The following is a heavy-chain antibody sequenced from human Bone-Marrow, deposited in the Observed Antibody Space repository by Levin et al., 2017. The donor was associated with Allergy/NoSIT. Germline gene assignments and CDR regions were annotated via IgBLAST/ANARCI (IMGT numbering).Heavy chain of an antibody. J-gene: IGHJ6*02. Sequence: GGSLRLSCAASGFTFTSYGMHWVRQAPGKGLEWVAVIWYRGSRQYYGESVKGRFTISRDSSKNTLFLQMNNLTAEDTAVYFCARDIGYEATFYGLDVWGQGTTVTVSS. CDR3: ARDIGYEATFYGLDV. CDR1: GFTFTSYG. D-gene: IGHD5-12*01. V-gene: IGHV3-33*01. CDR2: IWYRGSRQ.